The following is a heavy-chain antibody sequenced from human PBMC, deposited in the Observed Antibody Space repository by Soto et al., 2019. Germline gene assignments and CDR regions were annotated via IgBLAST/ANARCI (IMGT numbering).Heavy chain of an antibody. J-gene: IGHJ4*02. CDR2: IGTSSSTI. CDR1: GFTFSSYS. D-gene: IGHD1-1*01. CDR3: ARVSRWDDNNFD. Sequence: EVQLVASGGGLVQPGGSLRLSCAASGFTFSSYSMNWVRQAPGKGLEWVSCIGTSSSTIYYADSVKGRFTIARDNAKNSLYLQMNSLRDEDTAVYYCARVSRWDDNNFDCGQGTLVTVSS. V-gene: IGHV3-48*02.